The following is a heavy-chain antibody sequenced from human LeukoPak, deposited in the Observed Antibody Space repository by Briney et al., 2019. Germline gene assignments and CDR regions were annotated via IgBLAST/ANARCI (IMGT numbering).Heavy chain of an antibody. CDR2: INPNSGGT. D-gene: IGHD3-9*01. Sequence: ASVKVSCKASGYTFTGYYMHWVRQAPGQGLEWMGWINPNSGGTNYAQKFQDRVTMTRDTSISTAYMELSRLRSDDTAVYYCARAVAPLRYFDWLRYWGQGTLVTVSS. CDR3: ARAVAPLRYFDWLRY. CDR1: GYTFTGYY. V-gene: IGHV1-2*02. J-gene: IGHJ4*02.